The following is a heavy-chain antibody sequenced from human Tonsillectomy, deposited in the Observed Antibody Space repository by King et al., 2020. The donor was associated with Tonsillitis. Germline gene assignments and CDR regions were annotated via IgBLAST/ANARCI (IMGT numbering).Heavy chain of an antibody. Sequence: LQLQESGPGLVKPSETLSLTCTVSGGSISSSSYYWGWIRQPPGKGLEWIGSIYYSGSTYYNPSLKSRVTISVDTSKNQFSLKLSSVTAADTAVYYCARHFMGDIVVVVAATSPFDYWGQGTLVTVSS. CDR3: ARHFMGDIVVVVAATSPFDY. V-gene: IGHV4-39*07. CDR1: GGSISSSSYY. CDR2: IYYSGST. D-gene: IGHD2-15*01. J-gene: IGHJ4*02.